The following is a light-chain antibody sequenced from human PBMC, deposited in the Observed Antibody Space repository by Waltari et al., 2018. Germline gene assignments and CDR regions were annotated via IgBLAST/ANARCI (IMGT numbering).Light chain of an antibody. J-gene: IGLJ2*01. CDR3: LVWHSTIDHQGV. Sequence: SYVVTQSPSVSVAPGETARLTCGGDTIGRKSVHWYQQRPGQAPVLVISYDSDRPSGIPERFSGSNSGNTATLTISWVEAEDEADYYCLVWHSTIDHQGVFGGGTKLTVL. CDR1: TIGRKS. V-gene: IGLV3-21*04. CDR2: YDS.